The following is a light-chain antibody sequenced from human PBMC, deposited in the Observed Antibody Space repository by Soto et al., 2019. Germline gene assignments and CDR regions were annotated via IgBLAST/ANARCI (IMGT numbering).Light chain of an antibody. CDR2: QDT. V-gene: IGLV3-1*01. J-gene: IGLJ2*01. CDR3: QAWDSSVV. Sequence: SYERTQPPSVSVSPGQTASITCSGDKLGDKYASWYQQKPGQSPVLVIFQDTKRPSGIPERFSGSNSGNTATLTINGTQAMDEADYYCQAWDSSVVFGGGTQLTVL. CDR1: KLGDKY.